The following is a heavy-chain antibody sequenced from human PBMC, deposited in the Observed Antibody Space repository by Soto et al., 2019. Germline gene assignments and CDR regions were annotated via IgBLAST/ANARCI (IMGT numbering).Heavy chain of an antibody. CDR2: IIPIFGTA. Sequence: QVQLVQSGAEVKKPGSSVKVSCKASGGTFSSYAISWVRQAPGQGLEWMGGIIPIFGTANYAQKFQGRVTITADKATSTAYMELSSLSSEDTAVYYCAARGGIVGVVIHYYYYGMDVWGQGTTVTVSS. CDR3: AARGGIVGVVIHYYYYGMDV. V-gene: IGHV1-69*06. J-gene: IGHJ6*02. CDR1: GGTFSSYA. D-gene: IGHD3-3*01.